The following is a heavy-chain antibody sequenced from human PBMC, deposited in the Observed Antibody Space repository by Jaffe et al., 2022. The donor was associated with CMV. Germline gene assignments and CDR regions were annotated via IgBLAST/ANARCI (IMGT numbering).Heavy chain of an antibody. CDR2: INYGGRT. Sequence: QLQLQESGPGLVKPSETLSLTCTVSGASISSTVSAGSISGTIYYWGWVRQPPGKGPEWIGTINYGGRTFYNPSLKSRVSISIDTSKNQFSLDLSSMTAADTALYYCTEEIESAVRLWGQGTLVTVSS. J-gene: IGHJ4*02. V-gene: IGHV4-39*01. CDR1: AGSISGTIYY. CDR3: TEEIESAVRL. D-gene: IGHD6-13*01.